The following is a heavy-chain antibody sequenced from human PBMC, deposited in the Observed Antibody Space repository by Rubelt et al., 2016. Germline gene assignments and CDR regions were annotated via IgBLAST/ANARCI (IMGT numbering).Heavy chain of an antibody. D-gene: IGHD4-17*01. V-gene: IGHV1-2*04. Sequence: WVRQAPGQGLEWMGWINPNSGGTNYAQKFQGWVTMTRDTSISTAYMELSRLRSDDTAVYYCARGIDYGDYDQRLDYWGQGTLVTVSS. J-gene: IGHJ4*02. CDR3: ARGIDYGDYDQRLDY. CDR2: INPNSGGT.